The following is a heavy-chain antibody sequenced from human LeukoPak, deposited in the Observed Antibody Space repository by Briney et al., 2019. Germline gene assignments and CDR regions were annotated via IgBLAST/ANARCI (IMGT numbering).Heavy chain of an antibody. CDR2: MNPNSGNT. Sequence: ASVKVSCKASGYTFTGYYIHWVRQAPGQGLEWMGWMNPNSGNTGYAQKFQGRVTMTRDTSISTAYMELSRLRSDDTALYYCARAGVWDYSDTSGYHNGAFDIWGQGTMVTVSS. CDR3: ARAGVWDYSDTSGYHNGAFDI. D-gene: IGHD3-22*01. J-gene: IGHJ3*02. V-gene: IGHV1-2*02. CDR1: GYTFTGYY.